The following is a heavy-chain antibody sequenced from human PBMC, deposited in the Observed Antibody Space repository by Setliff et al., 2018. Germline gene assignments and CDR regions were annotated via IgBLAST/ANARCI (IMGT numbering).Heavy chain of an antibody. J-gene: IGHJ6*03. CDR2: IYTSGST. V-gene: IGHV4-4*07. Sequence: LSLTCTVSGYSISSYYWSWIRQPAGKGLEWIGRIYTSGSTNYNPSLKSRATISVDTSKNQFSLKLNSVTAADMAVYYCAREQWLDPPGYYYMDVWAKGTTVTVSS. D-gene: IGHD6-19*01. CDR3: AREQWLDPPGYYYMDV. CDR1: GYSISSYY.